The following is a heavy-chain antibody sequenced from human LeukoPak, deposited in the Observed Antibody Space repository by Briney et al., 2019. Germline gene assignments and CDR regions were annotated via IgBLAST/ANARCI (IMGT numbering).Heavy chain of an antibody. J-gene: IGHJ4*02. D-gene: IGHD3-22*01. Sequence: QPGRSLRLSCAASGFTFISFGMHWVRQAPGKGLEWVALQSYDGSNKYYADSVKGRFTISRDNSKNTLYLQMNSLRAEDAAVYYCAKDWDPGYYDSSGSYPDYWGQGTLVTVSS. CDR2: QSYDGSNK. V-gene: IGHV3-30*18. CDR3: AKDWDPGYYDSSGSYPDY. CDR1: GFTFISFG.